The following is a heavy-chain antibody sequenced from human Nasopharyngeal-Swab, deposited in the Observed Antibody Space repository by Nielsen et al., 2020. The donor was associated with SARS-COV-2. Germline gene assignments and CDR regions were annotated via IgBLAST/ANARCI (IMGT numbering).Heavy chain of an antibody. CDR2: IDDSGTT. D-gene: IGHD2-2*01. V-gene: IGHV4-39*01. J-gene: IGHJ4*02. CDR3: VRRVVSPEFYFDY. Sequence: WIRQPPGKGLEWIGNIDDSGTTFYSPSLKTRVTLSVDTSQNQFSLNLIPVTAADTAVYYCVRRVVSPEFYFDYWGQGALVTAS.